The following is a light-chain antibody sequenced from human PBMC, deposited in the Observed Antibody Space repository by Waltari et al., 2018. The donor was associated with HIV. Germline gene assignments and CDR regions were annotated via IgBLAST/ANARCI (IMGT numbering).Light chain of an antibody. CDR2: TAD. CDR3: MLYMGSDTWL. Sequence: QTVVTQEPSSSVSPGGTVTLTFGLNSGSVSTSHYPTWYQQTPGQAARTLIVTADIRSAGVPDRFAGSILGSKAALTITGAQADDESDYHCMLYMGSDTWLFGGGTRLTVL. V-gene: IGLV8-61*01. J-gene: IGLJ2*01. CDR1: SGSVSTSHY.